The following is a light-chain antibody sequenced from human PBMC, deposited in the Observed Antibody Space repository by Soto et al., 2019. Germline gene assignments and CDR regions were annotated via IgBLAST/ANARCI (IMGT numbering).Light chain of an antibody. CDR3: QQYKSAT. CDR1: QSISDW. Sequence: DIQMTQSPSTLSASVGDRVTITCRASQSISDWLAWYQQIPGKAPKLLIYDASTLNSGVSSRFSGSGSGTEFTLSLSTLQPDDSATYFCQQYKSATFGQGTKLEIE. CDR2: DAS. J-gene: IGKJ2*01. V-gene: IGKV1-5*01.